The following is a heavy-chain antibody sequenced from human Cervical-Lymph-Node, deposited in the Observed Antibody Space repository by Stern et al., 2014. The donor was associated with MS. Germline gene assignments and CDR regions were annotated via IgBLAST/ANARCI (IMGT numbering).Heavy chain of an antibody. Sequence: EVQLVESGGGLVQPGGSLRLSCAASGFTFSRTSMSWVRQAPGKGLEWVSSVGSGCHTYYADSVKGRFTVSRDNSKNTLYLQMNSLRAEDTAMYYCVKGGWGSYSDYWGQGILVTVSS. D-gene: IGHD7-27*01. V-gene: IGHV3-23*04. CDR2: VGSGCHT. CDR1: GFTFSRTS. J-gene: IGHJ4*02. CDR3: VKGGWGSYSDY.